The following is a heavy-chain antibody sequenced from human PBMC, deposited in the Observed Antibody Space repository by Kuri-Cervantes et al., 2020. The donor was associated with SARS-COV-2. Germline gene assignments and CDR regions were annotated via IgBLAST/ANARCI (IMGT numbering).Heavy chain of an antibody. CDR2: IYYSGST. CDR1: GGSISSYY. CDR3: TRGGYGDYLS. D-gene: IGHD4-17*01. Sequence: ESLKISCTVSGGSISSYYWSWIRQPPGKGLEWIGYIYYSGSTNHNPSLKSRVTISVDTSKNQFSLKLSSVTAADTAVYYCTRGGYGDYLSWGQGTLVTVSS. J-gene: IGHJ5*02. V-gene: IGHV4-59*13.